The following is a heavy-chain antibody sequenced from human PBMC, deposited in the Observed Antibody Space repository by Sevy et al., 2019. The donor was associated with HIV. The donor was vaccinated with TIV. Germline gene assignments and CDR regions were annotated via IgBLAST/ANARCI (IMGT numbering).Heavy chain of an antibody. CDR3: AKTINSGGGVVPAANYYYYGLDV. CDR1: GFTFSSYW. J-gene: IGHJ6*02. V-gene: IGHV3-7*03. CDR2: IKQDGSEK. Sequence: GGSLRLSCAASGFTFSSYWMSWVRQAPGKGLEWVANIKQDGSEKYYVDSVKGRFTISRDNAKSTLYLEMNSLRVEDTAVYYCAKTINSGGGVVPAANYYYYGLDVWGQGTTVTVSS. D-gene: IGHD2-2*01.